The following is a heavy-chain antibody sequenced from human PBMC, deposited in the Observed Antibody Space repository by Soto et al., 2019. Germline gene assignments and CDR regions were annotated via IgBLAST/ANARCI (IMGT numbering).Heavy chain of an antibody. CDR2: ISAYNGNT. D-gene: IGHD3-16*01. CDR3: ARGSYYISGTVHRPYDY. CDR1: GYTFTSYG. Sequence: GASVKVSCKASGYTFTSYGISWVRQAPGQGLEWMGWISAYNGNTNYAQKLQGRVTMTTDTSTSTAYMELRSLRPEDMAVYYCARGSYYISGTVHRPYDYWGQGTLVTVSS. V-gene: IGHV1-18*03. J-gene: IGHJ4*02.